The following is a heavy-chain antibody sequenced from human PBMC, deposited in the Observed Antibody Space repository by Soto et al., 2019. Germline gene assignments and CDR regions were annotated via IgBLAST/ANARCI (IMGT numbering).Heavy chain of an antibody. CDR2: IIPIFGTA. CDR1: GGTFSSYA. D-gene: IGHD3-22*01. J-gene: IGHJ6*02. CDR3: ASIYYYDSSGYYLPYYGMDV. V-gene: IGHV1-69*01. Sequence: QVQLVQSGAEVKKPGSSVKVSCKASGGTFSSYAISWVRQAPGQGLEWMGGIIPIFGTANYAQKFQGRDTITADESTSTAYMELSSLRSEDTAVYYCASIYYYDSSGYYLPYYGMDVWGQGTTVTVSS.